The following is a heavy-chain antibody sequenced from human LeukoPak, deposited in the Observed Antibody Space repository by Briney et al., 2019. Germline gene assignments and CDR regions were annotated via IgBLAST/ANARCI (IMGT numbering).Heavy chain of an antibody. CDR3: ARLYYYDSSGYTALYYFDY. V-gene: IGHV4-30-4*01. Sequence: SETLSLTCTVSGGSISSGDYYWSWIRQPPGKGLEWIGYIYYSGCTYYNPSLKSRVTISVDTSKNQFSLKLSSVTAADTAVYYCARLYYYDSSGYTALYYFDYWGQGTLVTVSS. D-gene: IGHD3-22*01. J-gene: IGHJ4*02. CDR2: IYYSGCT. CDR1: GGSISSGDYY.